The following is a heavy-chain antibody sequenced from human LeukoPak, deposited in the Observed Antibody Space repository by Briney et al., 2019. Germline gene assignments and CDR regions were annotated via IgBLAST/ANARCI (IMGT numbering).Heavy chain of an antibody. CDR2: INTDGSST. D-gene: IGHD4-11*01. J-gene: IGHJ5*02. CDR1: GFTFSSYW. V-gene: IGHV3-74*01. Sequence: GRSLRLSCAASGFTFSSYWMHWVRQAPGKGLVWVSRINTDGSSTSYADSVKGRFTISRDNSKNTLYLQMNSLRAEDTAVYYCAPQSKRNNWFDPWGQGTLVTVSS. CDR3: APQSKRNNWFDP.